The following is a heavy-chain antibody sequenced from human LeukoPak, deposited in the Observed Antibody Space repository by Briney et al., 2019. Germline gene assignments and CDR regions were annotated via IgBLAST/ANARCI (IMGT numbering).Heavy chain of an antibody. CDR3: ARDRGEMATPEAAFDV. CDR1: GGSISSYY. D-gene: IGHD5-24*01. Sequence: SETLSLTCTVSGGSISSYYWSWIRQPPGKGLEWIGYIYYSGSTNYNPSLKSRVTISVDTSRNQFSLKLSSVTAADTAVYYCARDRGEMATPEAAFDVWGQGTMVTVSS. J-gene: IGHJ3*01. CDR2: IYYSGST. V-gene: IGHV4-59*01.